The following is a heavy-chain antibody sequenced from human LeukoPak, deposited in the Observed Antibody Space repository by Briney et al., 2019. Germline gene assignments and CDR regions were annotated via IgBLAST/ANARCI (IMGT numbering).Heavy chain of an antibody. V-gene: IGHV4-59*01. J-gene: IGHJ5*02. CDR3: ARDSGSYSSWFDP. CDR1: GDSMRPYY. Sequence: SETLSLTCTVSGDSMRPYYWIGIRQPPGKGLEWIGHIYYSGSTKYNPSLNSRLTLSVDTSKNQFSLNLTSVTAADTAVYYCARDSGSYSSWFDPWGQGTLVTVSS. CDR2: IYYSGST. D-gene: IGHD1-26*01.